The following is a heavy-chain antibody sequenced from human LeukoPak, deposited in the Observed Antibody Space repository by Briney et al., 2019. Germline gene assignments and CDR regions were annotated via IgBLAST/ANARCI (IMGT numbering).Heavy chain of an antibody. D-gene: IGHD3-10*01. CDR2: INHSGST. J-gene: IGHJ3*02. V-gene: IGHV4-34*01. Sequence: SETLSLTCAVYGGSFSGYYWSWIRQPPGKGLEWIGEINHSGSTNYNPSLKSRVTISVDTPKNQFSLKLSSVTAADTAVYYCARVPRITMVRGVISAFDIWGQGTMVTVSS. CDR1: GGSFSGYY. CDR3: ARVPRITMVRGVISAFDI.